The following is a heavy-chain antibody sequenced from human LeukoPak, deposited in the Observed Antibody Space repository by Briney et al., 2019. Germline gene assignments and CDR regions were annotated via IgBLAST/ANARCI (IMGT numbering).Heavy chain of an antibody. CDR3: AKGLITMVRGAMDY. V-gene: IGHV3-30*02. J-gene: IGHJ4*02. CDR1: GFTFSIYG. CDR2: IRYDGSNK. D-gene: IGHD3-10*01. Sequence: PGGSLRLSCAASGFTFSIYGMHWVRQAPGKGLEWVAFIRYDGSNKYYADSVKGRFTISRDNSKNTLYLQMNSLRAEDTAVYYCAKGLITMVRGAMDYWGQGTLVTVSS.